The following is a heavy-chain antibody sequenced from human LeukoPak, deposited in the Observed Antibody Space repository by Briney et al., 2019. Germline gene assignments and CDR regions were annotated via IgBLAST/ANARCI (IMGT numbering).Heavy chain of an antibody. V-gene: IGHV1-69*04. CDR2: IIPILGIA. Sequence: ASVKVSCKASGGTFSSYAISWVRQAPGQGLEWMGRIIPILGIANYAQKFQGRVTITADKSTSTAYMELSSLRSEDTAVYYCARVQWGRYFDWFGFDYWGQGTLVTVSS. CDR1: GGTFSSYA. D-gene: IGHD3-9*01. J-gene: IGHJ4*02. CDR3: ARVQWGRYFDWFGFDY.